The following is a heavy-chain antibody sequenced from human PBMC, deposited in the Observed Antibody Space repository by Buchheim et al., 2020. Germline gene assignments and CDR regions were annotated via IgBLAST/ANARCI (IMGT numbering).Heavy chain of an antibody. CDR1: GYTFTSYY. CDR3: ARGRDGYNYFDY. J-gene: IGHJ4*02. CDR2: IIPIFGTA. Sequence: QVQLVQSGAEVKKPGASVKVSCKASGYTFTSYYMHWVRQAPGQGLEWMGGIIPIFGTANYAQKFQGRVTITADESTSTAYMELSSLRSEDTAVYYCARGRDGYNYFDYWGQGTL. D-gene: IGHD5-24*01. V-gene: IGHV1-69*01.